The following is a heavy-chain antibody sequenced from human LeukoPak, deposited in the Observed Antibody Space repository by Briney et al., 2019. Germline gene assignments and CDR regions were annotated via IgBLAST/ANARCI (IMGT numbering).Heavy chain of an antibody. CDR3: AKDLYYGSGRIEANWFDP. V-gene: IGHV3-23*01. J-gene: IGHJ5*02. D-gene: IGHD3-10*01. CDR2: ISGSGGST. CDR1: GFTFSSYC. Sequence: GGSLTLSCAASGFTFSSYCRSWVRQAPGKGLEWVSAISGSGGSTYYADSEKGRSTISRDNSKISVYLQMNSLRVEDTAVYYCAKDLYYGSGRIEANWFDPWGQGTLVTVSS.